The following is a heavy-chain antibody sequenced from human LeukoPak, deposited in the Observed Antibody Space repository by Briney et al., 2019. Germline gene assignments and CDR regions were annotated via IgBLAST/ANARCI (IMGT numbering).Heavy chain of an antibody. CDR2: ISSSSSYI. Sequence: GGSLRLSCAASGFTFSSYGMNWVRQAPGKGLEWVSSISSSSSYIYYADSVKGRFTISRDSAKNSLYLQMNSLRAEDTALYHCARDIYYGSGTPMDVWGQGTTVTVSS. V-gene: IGHV3-21*04. CDR1: GFTFSSYG. J-gene: IGHJ6*02. D-gene: IGHD3-10*01. CDR3: ARDIYYGSGTPMDV.